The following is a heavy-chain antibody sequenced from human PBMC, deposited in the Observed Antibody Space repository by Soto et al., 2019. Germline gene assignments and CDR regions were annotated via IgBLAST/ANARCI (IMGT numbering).Heavy chain of an antibody. Sequence: XGSLKISCKACGYIFVRNWIAWVRQMPGKGLEWMGIIFPGDSDTRYNPAFQGQVTISVDKSTNTAYLQWSRLKASDTAIYYCARISGSGSFYKRGWFDPWGQGTLVTASS. D-gene: IGHD3-10*01. J-gene: IGHJ5*02. CDR1: GYIFVRNW. CDR2: IFPGDSDT. CDR3: ARISGSGSFYKRGWFDP. V-gene: IGHV5-51*01.